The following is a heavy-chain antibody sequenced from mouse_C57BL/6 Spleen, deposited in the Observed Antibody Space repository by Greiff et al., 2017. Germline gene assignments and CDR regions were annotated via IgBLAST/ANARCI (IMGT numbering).Heavy chain of an antibody. CDR2: IHPNRGST. CDR1: GYTFTSYW. D-gene: IGHD3-2*02. Sequence: VQLQQPGAELVKPGASVKLSCKASGYTFTSYWMHWVKQRPGQGLEWIGMIHPNRGSTNYNEKFKSKATLTVDNSSSPAYMQLSGLTSEDSSVFYCVGGPDSSGSWFAYWGQGTLVTVSA. J-gene: IGHJ3*01. V-gene: IGHV1-64*01. CDR3: VGGPDSSGSWFAY.